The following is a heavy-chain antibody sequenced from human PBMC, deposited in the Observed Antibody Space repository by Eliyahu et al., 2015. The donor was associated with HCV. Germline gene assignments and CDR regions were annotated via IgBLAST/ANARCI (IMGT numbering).Heavy chain of an antibody. CDR2: ISGSGXST. D-gene: IGHD6-13*01. Sequence: EVQLLESGGGLVQPGGSLRLSCAAXGFTCSSXAMSWVRQAPGKGLGWVSAISGSGXSTYYADSVKGRFTISRDNSKNTLYLQMNSLRAEDTAVYYCAKDWDEYSSSWYDNYWGQGTLVTVSS. V-gene: IGHV3-23*01. CDR1: GFTCSSXA. CDR3: AKDWDEYSSSWYDNY. J-gene: IGHJ4*02.